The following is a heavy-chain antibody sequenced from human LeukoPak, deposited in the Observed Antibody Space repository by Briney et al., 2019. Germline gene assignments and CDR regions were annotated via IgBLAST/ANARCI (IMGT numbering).Heavy chain of an antibody. J-gene: IGHJ4*02. CDR1: GFTFSSYW. CDR3: AAAPQPYRYLGY. D-gene: IGHD3-16*02. CDR2: MSTDGSST. Sequence: PGGSLRLSCAASGFTFSSYWMHWVRQSPGKGLVGVSRMSTDGSSTSYADSVKGRFTLSRDNAKNSLYLKMNILRAKDPAVYYCAAAPQPYRYLGYWGQGPLVTVSS. V-gene: IGHV3-74*01.